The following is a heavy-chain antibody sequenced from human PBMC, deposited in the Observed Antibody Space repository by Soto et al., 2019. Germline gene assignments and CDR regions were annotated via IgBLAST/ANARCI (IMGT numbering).Heavy chain of an antibody. D-gene: IGHD3-3*01. Sequence: QVQLVQSGAEVKKPGASVKVSCKASGYTFISYGISWVRQAPGQGLEWMGWISVYNGNTNYAQKIQGRVTMTIDTSTSTAYLELRSLRSDDTAVYYCARGRFGDFWSDYWGQGTLVTVSS. J-gene: IGHJ4*02. V-gene: IGHV1-18*01. CDR3: ARGRFGDFWSDY. CDR1: GYTFISYG. CDR2: ISVYNGNT.